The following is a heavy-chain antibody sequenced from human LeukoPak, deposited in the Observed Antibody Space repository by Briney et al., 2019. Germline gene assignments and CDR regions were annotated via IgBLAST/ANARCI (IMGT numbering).Heavy chain of an antibody. Sequence: PGGSLRLSCAASGFTFDDYAMHWVRQAPGKGLEWVANIKQGGSQKYYVDSVKGRFTISRDNAKNSLYLQMNSLRAEDTAVYYCARVIAAAGRISEDWGQGTLVTVSS. CDR1: GFTFDDYA. CDR2: IKQGGSQK. V-gene: IGHV3-7*01. J-gene: IGHJ4*02. CDR3: ARVIAAAGRISED. D-gene: IGHD6-13*01.